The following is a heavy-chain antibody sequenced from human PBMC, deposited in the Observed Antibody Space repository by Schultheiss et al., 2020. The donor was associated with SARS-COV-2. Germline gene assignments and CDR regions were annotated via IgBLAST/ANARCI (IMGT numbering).Heavy chain of an antibody. Sequence: ASVKVSCKASGYTFSTYNINWVRQAPGQGLEWMGWISPNNGNTNYAQKLQGRVTMTTDTSTNTAYMELRSLRSDDTAVYYCARDWGAAPNYWGQGTLVTVSS. D-gene: IGHD6-6*01. V-gene: IGHV1-18*01. CDR1: GYTFSTYN. CDR3: ARDWGAAPNY. J-gene: IGHJ4*02. CDR2: ISPNNGNT.